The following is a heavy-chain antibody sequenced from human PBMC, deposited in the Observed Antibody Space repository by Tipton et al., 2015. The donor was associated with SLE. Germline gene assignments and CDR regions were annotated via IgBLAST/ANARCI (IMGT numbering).Heavy chain of an antibody. J-gene: IGHJ6*02. Sequence: LRLSCAASGFTFSGSAMHWVRQASGKGLEWIGRIYTSGSTNYNPSLKSRVTISVDTSKNQFSLKLSSVTAADTAVYYCARGVGASYYYGMDVWGQGTTVTVSS. D-gene: IGHD1-26*01. CDR3: ARGVGASYYYGMDV. V-gene: IGHV4-59*10. CDR1: GFTFSGSA. CDR2: IYTSGST.